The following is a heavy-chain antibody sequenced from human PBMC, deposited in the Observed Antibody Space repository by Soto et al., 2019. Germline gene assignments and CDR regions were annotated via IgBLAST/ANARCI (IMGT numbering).Heavy chain of an antibody. J-gene: IGHJ4*02. CDR3: AKSSVYYGKFDS. D-gene: IGHD3-22*01. V-gene: IGHV4-39*01. Sequence: SETLSPTCNVSGASISSTSSFWSWIRQPPGRGLEWIATISYSGIIDYSPSLPGRLTISADTSKSQFSLKVKSVTAADTAVYFCAKSSVYYGKFDSWGQGILVTVSS. CDR1: GASISSTSSF. CDR2: ISYSGII.